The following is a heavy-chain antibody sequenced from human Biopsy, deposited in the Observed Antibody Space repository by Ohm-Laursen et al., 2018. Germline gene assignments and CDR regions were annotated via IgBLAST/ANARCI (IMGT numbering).Heavy chain of an antibody. CDR2: IDPKSGGT. V-gene: IGHV1-2*02. CDR3: ARELGDFWSGRQFDF. J-gene: IGHJ5*01. CDR1: AYSFGDHR. D-gene: IGHD3-3*01. Sequence: ASVKVSCKASAYSFGDHRIHWVRQAPGQGLEWMGWIDPKSGGTNYAQKFQGRVTMTRDTSISTTYMELRRLTSDDTAVFYCARELGDFWSGRQFDFWGQGTLVTVSS.